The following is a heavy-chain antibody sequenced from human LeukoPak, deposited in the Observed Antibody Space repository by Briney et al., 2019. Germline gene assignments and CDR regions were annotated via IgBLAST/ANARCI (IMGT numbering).Heavy chain of an antibody. CDR3: ARPLTRGGTYYV. J-gene: IGHJ4*02. CDR2: IYYSGSS. Sequence: SETLSLTCTVSGGSISSSSYYWGWIHQPPGKGLEWIGSIYYSGSSYYNPSLKSRVTISVDTSKKQFSLKLRSVTAADTAVYYCARPLTRGGTYYVWGQGTLVTVSS. CDR1: GGSISSSSYY. V-gene: IGHV4-39*01. D-gene: IGHD1-26*01.